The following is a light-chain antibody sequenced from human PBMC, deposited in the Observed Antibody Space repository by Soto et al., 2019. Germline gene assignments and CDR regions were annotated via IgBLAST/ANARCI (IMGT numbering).Light chain of an antibody. CDR2: EGS. Sequence: QSALTQPASVSGSPGQSITISCTGTSSDVGSYNLVSWYQQHPGKAPKLMIYEGSKRPSGVPNLFSGYKSGNTASLTISGLQAEDEADYYCCSYAGSSTHVVFGGGTKLTVL. CDR3: CSYAGSSTHVV. J-gene: IGLJ2*01. CDR1: SSDVGSYNL. V-gene: IGLV2-23*01.